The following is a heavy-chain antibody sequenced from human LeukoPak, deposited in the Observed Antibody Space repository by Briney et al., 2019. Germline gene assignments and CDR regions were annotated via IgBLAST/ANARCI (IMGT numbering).Heavy chain of an antibody. CDR2: IIPIFGTA. CDR3: ARDLAARPGWFDP. D-gene: IGHD6-6*01. CDR1: GGTFSSYA. Sequence: ASVKVSCTASGGTFSSYAISWVRQAPGQGLEWMGGIIPIFGTANYAQKFQGRVTITADESTSTAYMELSSLRSEDTAVYYCARDLAARPGWFDPWGQGTLVTASS. V-gene: IGHV1-69*01. J-gene: IGHJ5*02.